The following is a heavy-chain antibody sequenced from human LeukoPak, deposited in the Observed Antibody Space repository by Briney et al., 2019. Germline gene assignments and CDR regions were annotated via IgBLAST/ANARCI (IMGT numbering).Heavy chain of an antibody. Sequence: GGSLRLSCAASGFTFSNAWMSWVRQAPGKGLEWVGRIKSKTDGGTTDYAAPVKGRFTISRDDSKYTLYLQMNSLKTEDTAVYYCTTDSPYYYDSSAYYALFDYWGQGTLVTVSS. D-gene: IGHD3-22*01. CDR1: GFTFSNAW. CDR3: TTDSPYYYDSSAYYALFDY. CDR2: IKSKTDGGTT. V-gene: IGHV3-15*01. J-gene: IGHJ4*02.